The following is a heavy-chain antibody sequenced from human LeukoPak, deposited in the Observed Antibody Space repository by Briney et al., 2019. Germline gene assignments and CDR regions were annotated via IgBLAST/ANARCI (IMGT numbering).Heavy chain of an antibody. Sequence: PSETLSLTCTVSGGSISSGSYYWSWIRQPAGKGLEWIGRIYTSGSTNYNPSLKSRVTISVDTSKNQFSLKLSSVTAADTAVYYCAGLGTTTGYYYMDVWSKGTTVTVSS. V-gene: IGHV4-61*02. D-gene: IGHD7-27*01. J-gene: IGHJ6*03. CDR2: IYTSGST. CDR3: AGLGTTTGYYYMDV. CDR1: GGSISSGSYY.